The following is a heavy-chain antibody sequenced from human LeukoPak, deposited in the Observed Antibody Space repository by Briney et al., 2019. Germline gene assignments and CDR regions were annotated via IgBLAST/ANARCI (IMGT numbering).Heavy chain of an antibody. D-gene: IGHD5-24*01. Sequence: SQTLSLTCAISGDSVSRDGIAWNWIRQSPSRGLEWLGRTYYRSKWYNDYAVSVKSRIIINPDTSKNQFSLQLNFVTPEDTAVYYCARGLGWPYFDYWGQGTLVTVSS. CDR2: TYYRSKWYN. J-gene: IGHJ4*02. CDR1: GDSVSRDGIA. V-gene: IGHV6-1*01. CDR3: ARGLGWPYFDY.